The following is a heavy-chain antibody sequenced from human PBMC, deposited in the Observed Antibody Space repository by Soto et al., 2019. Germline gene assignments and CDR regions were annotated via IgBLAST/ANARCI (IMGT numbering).Heavy chain of an antibody. CDR1: GDSVSSNSAA. D-gene: IGHD6-13*01. J-gene: IGHJ5*02. CDR3: ARENYSIQVLQPKALDP. CDR2: TYYRSKWYN. Sequence: SQTLSLTCAISGDSVSSNSAAWNWIRQSPSRGLEWLGRTYYRSKWYNDYAVSVKSRITINPDTSKNQFSLQLNSVTPEDTAVYYCARENYSIQVLQPKALDPWGQRPLVTVS. V-gene: IGHV6-1*01.